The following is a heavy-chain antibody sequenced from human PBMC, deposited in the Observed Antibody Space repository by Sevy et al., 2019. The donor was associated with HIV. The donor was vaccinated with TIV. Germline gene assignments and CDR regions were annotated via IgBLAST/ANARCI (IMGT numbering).Heavy chain of an antibody. Sequence: GGSLRLSCAASGFTFSDYYMSWIRQAPGKGLEWVSYISSSSSYTNYADSVKGRFTISRDNAKNSLYLQMNSLRAKDTAVYYCARAVVVVAATPVNWFDPWGQGTLVTVSS. V-gene: IGHV3-11*06. CDR1: GFTFSDYY. CDR2: ISSSSSYT. J-gene: IGHJ5*02. D-gene: IGHD2-15*01. CDR3: ARAVVVVAATPVNWFDP.